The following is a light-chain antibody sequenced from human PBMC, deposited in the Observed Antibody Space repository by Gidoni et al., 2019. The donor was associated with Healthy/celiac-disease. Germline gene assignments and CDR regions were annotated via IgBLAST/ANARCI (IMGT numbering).Light chain of an antibody. Sequence: DIKMTKSPSSMSASVGDRVTITSRASQSISSYVYWYQQKPGKAPKLLIYAASSLQSGVPSRFSGSGSVTDFTLTISSLQPEDFATYYCQQSYSTLTFGGGTKVEIK. CDR3: QQSYSTLT. CDR2: AAS. J-gene: IGKJ4*01. CDR1: QSISSY. V-gene: IGKV1-39*01.